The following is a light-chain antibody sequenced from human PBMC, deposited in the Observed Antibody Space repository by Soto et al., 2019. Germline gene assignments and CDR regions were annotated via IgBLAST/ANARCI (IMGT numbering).Light chain of an antibody. CDR1: QRISTY. J-gene: IGKJ5*01. Sequence: IQMTQSPSSLSASVGDRVTITCRAIQRISTYLNWFQQRPGKAPRLLIYAASTLQTGVSSNFSGSASGTDFTLTINNLQPEDVATYYCQQSYSTPITFGQGTRLQIK. V-gene: IGKV1-39*01. CDR3: QQSYSTPIT. CDR2: AAS.